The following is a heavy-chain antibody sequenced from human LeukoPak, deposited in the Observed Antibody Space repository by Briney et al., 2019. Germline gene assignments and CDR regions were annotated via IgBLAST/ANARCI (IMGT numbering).Heavy chain of an antibody. J-gene: IGHJ4*02. D-gene: IGHD3-22*01. V-gene: IGHV3-33*06. CDR2: IWYDGSNE. Sequence: GGSLRLSCVASGFTFSSYGMHWVRQAPGKGLEWAALIWYDGSNEYYADSVKGRFTISRDNSKNTLFLQMNSLRAEDTAVYYCAKDSIYYDSSGYYVLYYWGQGTLVTVSS. CDR3: AKDSIYYDSSGYYVLYY. CDR1: GFTFSSYG.